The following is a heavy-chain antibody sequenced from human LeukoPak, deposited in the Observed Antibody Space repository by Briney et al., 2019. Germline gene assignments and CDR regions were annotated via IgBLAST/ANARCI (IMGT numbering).Heavy chain of an antibody. Sequence: PWASVKVSCKASGYTFSSYYLHWVRQAPGRGLEWMGIINPDGGSTTYAQKIQGRVTMTRDMSTSTVYMEVSSLRSEDTAVYYCVRAYSGYGGYFDYWGQGTLVTVSS. CDR1: GYTFSSYY. CDR3: VRAYSGYGGYFDY. J-gene: IGHJ4*02. CDR2: INPDGGST. D-gene: IGHD5-12*01. V-gene: IGHV1-46*01.